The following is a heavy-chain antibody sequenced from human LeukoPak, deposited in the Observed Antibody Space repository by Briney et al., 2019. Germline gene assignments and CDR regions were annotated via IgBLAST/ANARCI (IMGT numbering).Heavy chain of an antibody. CDR1: GYTFTNYA. Sequence: RASVKVSCKASGYTFTNYAMHWVRQAPGHRLEWMGWINAGNGNTKYSQKFQGRVTITRDTSASTAYMELSSLRSEDTAVYYCAWLGLENEYYFDYWGQGALVTVSS. D-gene: IGHD1-1*01. V-gene: IGHV1-3*01. CDR2: INAGNGNT. CDR3: AWLGLENEYYFDY. J-gene: IGHJ4*02.